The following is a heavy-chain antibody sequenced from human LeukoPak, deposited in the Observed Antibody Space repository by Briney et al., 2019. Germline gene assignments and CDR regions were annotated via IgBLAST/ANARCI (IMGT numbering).Heavy chain of an antibody. V-gene: IGHV4-30-4*01. D-gene: IGHD3-10*01. CDR3: ARGTMVRGVIAQGWFDP. J-gene: IGHJ5*02. Sequence: SETLSLTCTVSGGSISSGDYYWSWLRQPPGKGLEWIGYIYYSGSTYYNPSLKSRVTISEDTSKNQFSLKLSSVTAADTAVYYCARGTMVRGVIAQGWFDPWGQGTLVTVSS. CDR2: IYYSGST. CDR1: GGSISSGDYY.